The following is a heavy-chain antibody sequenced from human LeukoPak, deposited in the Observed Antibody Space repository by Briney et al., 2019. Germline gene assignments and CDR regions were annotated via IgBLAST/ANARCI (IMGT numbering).Heavy chain of an antibody. CDR2: IYYSGST. Sequence: SETLSLTCTVSGGSISSYYWSWIRQPPGKGLEWIGYIYYSGSTNYNPPLKSRVTISVDTSKNQFSLKLSSVTAADTAVYYCARTVGLRANLFDYWGQGTLVTVSS. D-gene: IGHD5-12*01. J-gene: IGHJ4*02. CDR3: ARTVGLRANLFDY. V-gene: IGHV4-59*01. CDR1: GGSISSYY.